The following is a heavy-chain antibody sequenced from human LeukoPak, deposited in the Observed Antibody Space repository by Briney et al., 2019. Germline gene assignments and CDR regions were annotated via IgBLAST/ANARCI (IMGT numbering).Heavy chain of an antibody. CDR2: IYMGGTT. Sequence: GGSLRLSCAASGFTVSDKYMSWIRQAPGKGLEWVSVIYMGGTTYYADSVKGRFTISRDSSKNTLYLQMNSPRAEDTAVYYCAVQYDFWSALYKYFFDYWGQGTLVSVSS. CDR3: AVQYDFWSALYKYFFDY. V-gene: IGHV3-66*02. CDR1: GFTVSDKY. J-gene: IGHJ4*02. D-gene: IGHD3-3*01.